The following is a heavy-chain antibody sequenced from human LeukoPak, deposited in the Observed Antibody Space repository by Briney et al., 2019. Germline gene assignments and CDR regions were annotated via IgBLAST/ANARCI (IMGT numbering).Heavy chain of an antibody. J-gene: IGHJ6*03. CDR3: ARDSGTVWMATKNHLLWYMDV. V-gene: IGHV3-30*03. CDR2: ISYDGSNK. CDR1: GFSFDGYG. Sequence: PGRSLRLSCAASGFSFDGYGMHWVRQAPGKGLEWVAVISYDGSNKYYADSVKGRFTISRDNSQNTLYLQMNSLRAEDTAVYYCARDSGTVWMATKNHLLWYMDVWGKGTTVTVSS. D-gene: IGHD5-24*01.